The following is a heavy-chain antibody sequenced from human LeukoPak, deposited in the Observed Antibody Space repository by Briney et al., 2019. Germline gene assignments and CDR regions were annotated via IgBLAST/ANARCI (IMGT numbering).Heavy chain of an antibody. Sequence: PGRSLRLSCAASGFTFSSYGMHWVRQAPGKGLEWVAVISYDGSNKYYADSVKGRFTISRDNSKNTLYLQMNSLRAEDTAVYYCAKDQKWIAPGTLAARPTYYFGYWGQGTLVTVSS. CDR3: AKDQKWIAPGTLAARPTYYFGY. V-gene: IGHV3-30*18. J-gene: IGHJ4*02. D-gene: IGHD6-6*01. CDR1: GFTFSSYG. CDR2: ISYDGSNK.